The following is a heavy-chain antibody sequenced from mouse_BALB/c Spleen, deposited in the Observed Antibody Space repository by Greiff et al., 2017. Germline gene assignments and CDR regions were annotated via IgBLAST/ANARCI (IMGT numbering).Heavy chain of an antibody. V-gene: IGHV5-12-1*01. Sequence: EVQVVESGGGLVKPGGSLKLSCAASGFAFSSYDMSWVRQTPEKRLEWVAYISSGGGSTYYPDTVKGRFTISRNNAKNTLYLQMSSLKSEDTAMYYGARHDGNYLDYWGQGTTLTVSS. J-gene: IGHJ2*01. D-gene: IGHD2-3*01. CDR2: ISSGGGST. CDR3: ARHDGNYLDY. CDR1: GFAFSSYD.